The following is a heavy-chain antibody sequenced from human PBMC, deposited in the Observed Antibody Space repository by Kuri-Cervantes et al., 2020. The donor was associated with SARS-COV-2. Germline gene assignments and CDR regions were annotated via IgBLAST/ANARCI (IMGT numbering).Heavy chain of an antibody. CDR2: ISYDGSNK. J-gene: IGHJ4*02. V-gene: IGHV3-30*04. Sequence: GESLKISCAASGFTFSSYAMHWVRQAPGKGLEWVAVISYDGSNKYYADSVKGRFTISRDNSKNTLYLQMNSLRAEDTAVYYCARDSQWELSYYFDYWGQGTLVTVSS. CDR3: ARDSQWELSYYFDY. D-gene: IGHD1-26*01. CDR1: GFTFSSYA.